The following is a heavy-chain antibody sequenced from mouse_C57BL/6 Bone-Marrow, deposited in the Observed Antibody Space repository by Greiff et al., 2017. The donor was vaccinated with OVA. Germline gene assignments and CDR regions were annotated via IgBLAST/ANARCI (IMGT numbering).Heavy chain of an antibody. CDR3: ARSYDYYVGGYAMDY. J-gene: IGHJ4*01. CDR2: IYPGDGDT. D-gene: IGHD1-1*01. Sequence: VQLQQSGPELVKPGASVKISCKASGYAFSSSWMNWVKQRPGKGLEWIGRIYPGDGDTNYNGKFKGKATLTADKSSSTAYMQLSSLTSEDSAVYFCARSYDYYVGGYAMDYWGQGTSVTVSS. CDR1: GYAFSSSW. V-gene: IGHV1-82*01.